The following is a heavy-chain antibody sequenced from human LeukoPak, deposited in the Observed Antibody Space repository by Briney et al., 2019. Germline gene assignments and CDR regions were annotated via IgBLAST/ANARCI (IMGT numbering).Heavy chain of an antibody. J-gene: IGHJ4*02. Sequence: SSVKVSCKASGGTFSSYTISWVRQAPGQGLDWMGRIIPILGIANYAQKFQGRVTITADKSTSTAYMELSSLRSEDTAVYYCASGDAHEDYWGQGTLVTVSS. CDR1: GGTFSSYT. CDR2: IIPILGIA. CDR3: ASGDAHEDY. V-gene: IGHV1-69*02. D-gene: IGHD7-27*01.